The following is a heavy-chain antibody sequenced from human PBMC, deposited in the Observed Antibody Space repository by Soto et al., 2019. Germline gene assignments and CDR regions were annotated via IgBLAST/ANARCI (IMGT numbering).Heavy chain of an antibody. CDR3: ARASDSGYDTYYFDY. D-gene: IGHD5-12*01. Sequence: SGTLSLTCTVSGCSLSSYYWSWIRQPPGKGLEWIGYIYYSGSTNYNPSLKSRVTISVDTSKNQFSLKLSSVTAADTAVYYCARASDSGYDTYYFDYWGQGTLVTVSS. CDR2: IYYSGST. J-gene: IGHJ4*02. CDR1: GCSLSSYY. V-gene: IGHV4-59*01.